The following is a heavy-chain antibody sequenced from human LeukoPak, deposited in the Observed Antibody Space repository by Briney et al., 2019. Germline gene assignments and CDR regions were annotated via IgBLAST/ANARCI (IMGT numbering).Heavy chain of an antibody. J-gene: IGHJ4*02. Sequence: ASVKVSCKASGGTFSSYAISWVRQAPGQGLEWMGGIIPIFGTANYAQKFQGRVTITTDESTSTAYMELSSLRSEDTAVYYCARAPSPGYSSSWYLPYWGQGTLVTVSS. V-gene: IGHV1-69*05. D-gene: IGHD6-13*01. CDR2: IIPIFGTA. CDR3: ARAPSPGYSSSWYLPY. CDR1: GGTFSSYA.